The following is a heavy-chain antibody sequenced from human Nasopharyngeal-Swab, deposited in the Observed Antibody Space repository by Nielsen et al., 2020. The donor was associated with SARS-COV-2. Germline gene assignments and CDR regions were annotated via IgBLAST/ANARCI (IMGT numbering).Heavy chain of an antibody. Sequence: ASVKVSCKASGYTFTSYYMHWVRQAPGQGLEWMGIINPSGGSTSYAQKFQGRVTMTRDTSTSTVYMELSSLRSEDTAVYYCARDSGFFAGHYYMDVWGKGTTVTVSS. CDR2: INPSGGST. CDR1: GYTFTSYY. V-gene: IGHV1-46*01. J-gene: IGHJ6*03. CDR3: ARDSGFFAGHYYMDV. D-gene: IGHD1-26*01.